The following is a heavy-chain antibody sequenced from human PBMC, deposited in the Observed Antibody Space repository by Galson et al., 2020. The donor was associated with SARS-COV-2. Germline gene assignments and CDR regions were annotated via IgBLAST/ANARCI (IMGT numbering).Heavy chain of an antibody. D-gene: IGHD6-19*01. CDR2: IDWDNNQ. J-gene: IGHJ3*02. CDR1: GFSLSSRRMC. Sequence: ESGPKLVKPTQTLTLTCTFTGFSLSSRRMCVSWIRQPPGKDLEWLARIDWDNNQYYNTSLKTRLTISKDTSKNQAVLTMTNMDPVDTATYYCSRIVSRTVADTGRRGAFDIWGQGKMVTVSS. CDR3: SRIVSRTVADTGRRGAFDI. V-gene: IGHV2-70*11.